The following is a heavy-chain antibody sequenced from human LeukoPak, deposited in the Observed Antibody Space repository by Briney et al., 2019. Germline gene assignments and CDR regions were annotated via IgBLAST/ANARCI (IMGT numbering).Heavy chain of an antibody. CDR3: ARGYAQWLVQGNWFDP. V-gene: IGHV4-39*07. CDR2: IYYSGST. D-gene: IGHD6-19*01. Sequence: SETLSLTCTVSGGSISSSSYYWGWIRQPPGKGLEWIGSIYYSGSTYYNPSLKSRVTISVDTSKNQFSLKLSSVTAADTAVYYCARGYAQWLVQGNWFDPWGQGTLVTVSS. CDR1: GGSISSSSYY. J-gene: IGHJ5*02.